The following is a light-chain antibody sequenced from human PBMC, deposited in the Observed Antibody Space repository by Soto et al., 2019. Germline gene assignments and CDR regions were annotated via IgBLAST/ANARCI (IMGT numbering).Light chain of an antibody. CDR2: EVN. Sequence: QSVMTQPPSASWSPGQSVAISCTGTSSYVGGYNYVAWYQQHPGEDPKLMIYEVNKRPSGGPDRSSGSKSGNTASLTVSGLQAEDEADYYRRSYAGXSNVVGTGTKVXV. CDR3: RSYAGXSNV. J-gene: IGLJ1*01. CDR1: SSYVGGYNY. V-gene: IGLV2-8*01.